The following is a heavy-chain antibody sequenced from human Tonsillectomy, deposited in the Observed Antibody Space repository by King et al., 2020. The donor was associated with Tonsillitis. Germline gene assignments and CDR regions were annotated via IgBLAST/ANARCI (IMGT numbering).Heavy chain of an antibody. CDR1: GFIFSNYA. Sequence: VQLVESGGGLVQPGGSLRLSCAASGFIFSNYAMSWVRQAPGKGLEWVSTISGSGGTTYYADSVKGRFIFYRDNSKNTLYLQMHSLRDEDTAVYYCAKESDYGDLGDYWAQGTLVTVS. CDR2: ISGSGGTT. J-gene: IGHJ4*02. D-gene: IGHD4-17*01. CDR3: AKESDYGDLGDY. V-gene: IGHV3-23*04.